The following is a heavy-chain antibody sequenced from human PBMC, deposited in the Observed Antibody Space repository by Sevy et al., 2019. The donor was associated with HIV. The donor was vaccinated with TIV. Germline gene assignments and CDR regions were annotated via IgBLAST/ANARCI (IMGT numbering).Heavy chain of an antibody. D-gene: IGHD2-15*01. Sequence: VSVKVSCKASGYTFTSYYMHWVRQAPGQGLEWMGIINPSGGSTSYAQKFQGRVTMTRDTSTSTVYMELSSLRSEDTAVYYCARDQPPVVALDYWGQEPWSPSPQ. CDR2: INPSGGST. CDR3: ARDQPPVVALDY. V-gene: IGHV1-46*01. CDR1: GYTFTSYY. J-gene: IGHJ4*01.